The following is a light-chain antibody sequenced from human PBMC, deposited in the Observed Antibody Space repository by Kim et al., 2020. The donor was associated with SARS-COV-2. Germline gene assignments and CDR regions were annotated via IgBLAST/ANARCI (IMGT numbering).Light chain of an antibody. CDR2: RDD. V-gene: IGLV3-1*01. CDR3: QAWDNSIVV. J-gene: IGLJ3*02. Sequence: SYELTQPPSVSVSPGQTVSITCSGHESGRNYASWYQQGPGQSPLLVIYRDDKRPSGIPERFSGSTSGNTATLTISGTQPMDEADYYCQAWDNSIVVFGGGTQLTVL. CDR1: ESGRNY.